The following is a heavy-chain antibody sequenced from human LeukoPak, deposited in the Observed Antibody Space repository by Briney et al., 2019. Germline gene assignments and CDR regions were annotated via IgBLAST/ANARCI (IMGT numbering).Heavy chain of an antibody. D-gene: IGHD3-9*01. CDR1: GYTFTGYY. CDR2: INPKSGGT. CDR3: ARDLDYDILTGYYRGIRYYFDY. Sequence: ASVKVSCKASGYTFTGYYMHWVRQAPGQGLEWMGWINPKSGGTNYAQKFQGRVTMTRVTSISTAYMELRRLRSDDTAVYYCARDLDYDILTGYYRGIRYYFDYWGQGTLVTVSS. V-gene: IGHV1-2*02. J-gene: IGHJ4*02.